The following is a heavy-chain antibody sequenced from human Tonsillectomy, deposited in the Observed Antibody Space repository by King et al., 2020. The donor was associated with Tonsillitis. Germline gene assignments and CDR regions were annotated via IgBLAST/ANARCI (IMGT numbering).Heavy chain of an antibody. CDR1: GFTFNTYV. CDR3: ARERVTASWFDP. D-gene: IGHD5-18*01. CDR2: IRSKAYGGTV. Sequence: VQLVESGGGLVQPGRSLRLSCTASGFTFNTYVVSWFRQAPGKGREGVSFIRSKAYGGTVEYAASVRGRCNISRDDSKSIAYLQMNSLKTEDTAVYYCARERVTASWFDPWGQGTLVTVSS. J-gene: IGHJ5*02. V-gene: IGHV3-49*03.